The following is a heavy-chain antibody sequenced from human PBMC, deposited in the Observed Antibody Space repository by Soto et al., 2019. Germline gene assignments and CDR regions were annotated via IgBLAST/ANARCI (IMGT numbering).Heavy chain of an antibody. D-gene: IGHD2-2*01. Sequence: GGSLRLSCAASGFTFSNAWMSWVRQAPGKGLEWVGRIKSKTDGGTTDYAAPVKGRFTISRDDSKNTLYLEMNSLKTEDTAVYYCTTDRSDIVVVPAATGRDYWGQGTLVTVSS. CDR1: GFTFSNAW. CDR2: IKSKTDGGTT. CDR3: TTDRSDIVVVPAATGRDY. V-gene: IGHV3-15*01. J-gene: IGHJ4*02.